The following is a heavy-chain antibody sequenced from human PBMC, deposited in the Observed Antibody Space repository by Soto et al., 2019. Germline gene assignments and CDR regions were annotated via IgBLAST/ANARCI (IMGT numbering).Heavy chain of an antibody. CDR1: GFTFSSYW. D-gene: IGHD6-13*01. J-gene: IGHJ4*02. Sequence: EVQLVESGGGLVQPGGSLRLSCAASGFTFSSYWMSWVRQAPGKGLEWVANIKQDGSEKYYVDSVKGRFTISRDNAKNSLYLQMNSLRAEDTAVYYCARDFWGAAGGGLFDYWGQGTLVTVSS. CDR3: ARDFWGAAGGGLFDY. V-gene: IGHV3-7*05. CDR2: IKQDGSEK.